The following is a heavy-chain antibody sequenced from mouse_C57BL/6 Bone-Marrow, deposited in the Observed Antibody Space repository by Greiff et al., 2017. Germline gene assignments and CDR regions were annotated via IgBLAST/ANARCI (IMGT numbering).Heavy chain of an antibody. Sequence: EVKLMESGGGLVQPGGSLSLSCAASGFTFTDYYMSWVRQPPGKALEWLGFIRNKANGYTTEYSASVKGRFTISRDNSQSILYLQMNALRAEDSATYYCARSLITTVVAFDYWGKGTTLTVSS. CDR3: ARSLITTVVAFDY. CDR1: GFTFTDYY. J-gene: IGHJ2*01. V-gene: IGHV7-3*01. D-gene: IGHD1-1*01. CDR2: IRNKANGYTT.